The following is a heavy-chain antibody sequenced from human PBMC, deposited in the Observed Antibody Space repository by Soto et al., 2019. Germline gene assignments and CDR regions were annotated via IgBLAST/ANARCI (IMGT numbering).Heavy chain of an antibody. V-gene: IGHV1-69*13. CDR1: GGTFSSYA. Sequence: SVKVSCKASGGTFSSYAISWVRQAPGQGLEWMGGIIPIFGTANYAQKFQGRVTITADESTSTAYMELSSLRSEDTAVYYCARSRLDYDYVWGSYRYRTFDYWGQ. D-gene: IGHD3-16*02. CDR3: ARSRLDYDYVWGSYRYRTFDY. CDR2: IIPIFGTA. J-gene: IGHJ4*01.